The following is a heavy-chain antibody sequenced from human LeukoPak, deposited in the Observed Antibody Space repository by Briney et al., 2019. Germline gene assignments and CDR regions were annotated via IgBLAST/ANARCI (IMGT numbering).Heavy chain of an antibody. CDR2: ISTFNGNT. Sequence: GASVKVSCKASGYIFDIYGITWVRQAPGQGFEWVGWISTFNGNTNYAQKLQGRVTMTTDTPTKRAFMELRSLRSDDTAVYYCARGSDRLGYYDKWGQGTLVTVSS. CDR1: GYIFDIYG. J-gene: IGHJ4*02. CDR3: ARGSDRLGYYDK. D-gene: IGHD3-22*01. V-gene: IGHV1-18*01.